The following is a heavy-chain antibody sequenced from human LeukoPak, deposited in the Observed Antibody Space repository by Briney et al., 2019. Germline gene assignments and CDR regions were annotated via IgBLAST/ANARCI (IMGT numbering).Heavy chain of an antibody. V-gene: IGHV1-8*01. Sequence: ASVKVSCKASGYTFTSYDINWVRQATGQGLEWMGWMNPNSANTGYAQKFQGGVTMTRNTSISTAYMELSSLRSEDTAVYYCARGYTYGYVGTYYYYMDVWGKGTTVTISS. CDR1: GYTFTSYD. CDR3: ARGYTYGYVGTYYYYMDV. J-gene: IGHJ6*03. CDR2: MNPNSANT. D-gene: IGHD5-18*01.